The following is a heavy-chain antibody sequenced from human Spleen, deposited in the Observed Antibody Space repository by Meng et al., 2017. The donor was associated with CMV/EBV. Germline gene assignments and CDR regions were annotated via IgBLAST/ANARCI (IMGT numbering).Heavy chain of an antibody. CDR2: INEDGRLT. CDR1: GFTISNYW. D-gene: IGHD1-26*01. J-gene: IGHJ4*02. V-gene: IGHV3-74*01. Sequence: EVPLVESGGGFVQPVGSQRLSCEDSGFTISNYWMHWVRQVPGEGLVWVSRINEDGRLTSYADSVKGRFTISRDNARNTLYLQMNSLRADDSAVYYCARDLSGSRDYWGRGTLVTVSS. CDR3: ARDLSGSRDY.